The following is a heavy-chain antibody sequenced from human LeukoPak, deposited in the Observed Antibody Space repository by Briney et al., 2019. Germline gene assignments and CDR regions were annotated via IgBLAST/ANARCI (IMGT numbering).Heavy chain of an antibody. CDR3: AKSIRGLLWFGEPAFDAFDI. D-gene: IGHD3-10*01. V-gene: IGHV3-23*01. Sequence: PGGSLRLSCAASGFTSSSYAMSWVRQAPGKGLEWVSAISGSGGSTYYADSVKGRFTISRDNSKNTLYLQMNSLRAEDTAVYYCAKSIRGLLWFGEPAFDAFDIWGQGTMVTVSS. CDR1: GFTSSSYA. J-gene: IGHJ3*02. CDR2: ISGSGGST.